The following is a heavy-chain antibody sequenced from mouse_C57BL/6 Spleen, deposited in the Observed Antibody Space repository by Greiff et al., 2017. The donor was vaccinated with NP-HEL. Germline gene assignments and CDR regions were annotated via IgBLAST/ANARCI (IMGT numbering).Heavy chain of an antibody. Sequence: QVQLQQSGPELVKPGASVKISCKASGYAFSSYWMNWVKQRPGKGLEWIGQIYPGDGDTNYNGKFKGKATLTADKSSSTAYMQLSSLTSEDSAVYFCARPDGYYGSPWFAYWGQGTLVTVSA. J-gene: IGHJ3*01. CDR2: IYPGDGDT. V-gene: IGHV1-80*01. CDR1: GYAFSSYW. D-gene: IGHD2-3*01. CDR3: ARPDGYYGSPWFAY.